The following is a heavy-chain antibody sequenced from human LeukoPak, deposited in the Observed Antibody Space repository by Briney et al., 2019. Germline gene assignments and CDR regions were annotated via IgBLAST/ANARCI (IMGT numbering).Heavy chain of an antibody. J-gene: IGHJ4*02. CDR1: GYTFTSYV. CDR3: ARASGYDLDY. V-gene: IGHV1-8*03. D-gene: IGHD5-12*01. Sequence: ASVKVSCKASGYTFTSYVINWVRQATGQGLAWMGWLNPNSGNTDYAQMFQGRVTITRNASISTAYIELGSLRSEDTAVYYCARASGYDLDYWGQGTLVTVSS. CDR2: LNPNSGNT.